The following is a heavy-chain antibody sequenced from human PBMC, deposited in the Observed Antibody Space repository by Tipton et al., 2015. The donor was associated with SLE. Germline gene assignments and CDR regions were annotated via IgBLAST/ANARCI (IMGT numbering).Heavy chain of an antibody. CDR3: ARWGLEDYGDYGGFDY. Sequence: TLSLTCTVSGGSISSHYWSWIRQPPGKGLEWIGYIYYSGSTNYNPSLKSRVTISVDTSKNQFSLKLSSVTAADTAVYYCARWGLEDYGDYGGFDYWGQGTPVTVSS. D-gene: IGHD4-17*01. CDR2: IYYSGST. V-gene: IGHV4-59*11. J-gene: IGHJ4*02. CDR1: GGSISSHY.